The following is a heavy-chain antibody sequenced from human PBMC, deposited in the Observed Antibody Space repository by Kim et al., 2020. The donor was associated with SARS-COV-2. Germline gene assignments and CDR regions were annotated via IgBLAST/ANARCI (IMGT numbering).Heavy chain of an antibody. Sequence: ASVKVSCKASGYTFTTYYMHWVRQAPGQGLEWMGIINPSGGSTSYAEKFQGRVTMTRDTSTSTVYMELSSLKSEDTAVYYCASGVLRYFDPYYYGMDVWGQGTTVTVSS. J-gene: IGHJ6*02. CDR2: INPSGGST. CDR1: GYTFTTYY. V-gene: IGHV1-46*01. CDR3: ASGVLRYFDPYYYGMDV. D-gene: IGHD3-9*01.